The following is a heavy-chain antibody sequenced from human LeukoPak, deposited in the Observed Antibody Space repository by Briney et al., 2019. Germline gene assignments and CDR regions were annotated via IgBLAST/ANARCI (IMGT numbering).Heavy chain of an antibody. J-gene: IGHJ4*02. D-gene: IGHD3-10*01. Sequence: SGGSLRLSCAASGFTVSSNYMSWVRQAPGKGLEWVSVIYSGGSTYYADSVKGRFTISRDNSKNTLYLQMNSLRAEDTALYYCAKDFSLDITSSYKGGFDCWGQGTLVTVSS. CDR1: GFTVSSNY. CDR3: AKDFSLDITSSYKGGFDC. V-gene: IGHV3-53*05. CDR2: IYSGGST.